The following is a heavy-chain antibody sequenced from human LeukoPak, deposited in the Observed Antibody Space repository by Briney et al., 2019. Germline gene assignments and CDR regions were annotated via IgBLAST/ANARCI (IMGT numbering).Heavy chain of an antibody. Sequence: PSETLSLTCAVYGGSFSGYYWSWIRQPPGKGLEWIGVINHSGSTNYIPSLKSRVTISVDTSKNQFSLKLSSVTAADTAVYYCARGVGVYSNYPTYYYYYYMDVWGKGTTVTVSS. V-gene: IGHV4-34*01. CDR1: GGSFSGYY. CDR2: INHSGST. CDR3: ARGVGVYSNYPTYYYYYYMDV. J-gene: IGHJ6*03. D-gene: IGHD4-11*01.